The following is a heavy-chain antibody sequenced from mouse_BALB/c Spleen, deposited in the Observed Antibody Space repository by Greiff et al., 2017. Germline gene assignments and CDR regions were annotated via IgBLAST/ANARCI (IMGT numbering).Heavy chain of an antibody. CDR3: ARDRDYGYWYFDV. Sequence: EVNVVESGGGLVQPGGSLRLSCATSGFTFTDYYMSWVRQPPGKALEWLGFIRNKANGYTTEYSASVKGRFTISRDNSQSILYLQMNTLRAEDSATYYCARDRDYGYWYFDVWGAGTTVTVSS. CDR1: GFTFTDYY. J-gene: IGHJ1*01. V-gene: IGHV7-3*02. D-gene: IGHD1-1*01. CDR2: IRNKANGYTT.